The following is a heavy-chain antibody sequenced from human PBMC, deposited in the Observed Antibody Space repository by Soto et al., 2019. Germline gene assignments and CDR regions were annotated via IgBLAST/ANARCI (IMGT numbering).Heavy chain of an antibody. CDR3: AKSDRGWFGPFDP. Sequence: EVQLLESGGGLVQPGGSLRLSCAASGFTFSSYAMSWVRQAPGKGLEWVAAISGSGGSTYYADSVKGRFTISRDNSKSTLYLQMNSLRAEDTAVYYCAKSDRGWFGPFDPWGQGTLVTVSS. J-gene: IGHJ5*02. CDR1: GFTFSSYA. V-gene: IGHV3-23*01. CDR2: ISGSGGST. D-gene: IGHD3-16*01.